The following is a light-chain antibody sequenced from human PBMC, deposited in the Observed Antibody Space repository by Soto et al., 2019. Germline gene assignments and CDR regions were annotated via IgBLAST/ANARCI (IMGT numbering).Light chain of an antibody. J-gene: IGLJ1*01. CDR2: SNN. CDR1: SSNIGSNT. V-gene: IGLV1-44*01. CDR3: AAWDDSLNGYV. Sequence: QSVLTQPPSTSGTPGQRVTISCSGSSSNIGSNTVNWYQHLPGTAPKLLIYSNNQRPSGVPDRFSGSKSGTSASLAVSGIQSEDEADYYCAAWDDSLNGYVFGPGTQVTV.